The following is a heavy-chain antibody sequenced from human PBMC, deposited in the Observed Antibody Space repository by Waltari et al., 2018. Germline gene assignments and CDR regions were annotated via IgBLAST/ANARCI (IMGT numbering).Heavy chain of an antibody. Sequence: QVQLQESGPGLVKPSQTLSLTCTVSGGSISSGGYYWSWIRQHPGKGLEWIGYIYYSGSTYYNPSLKSRVTISVDTSKNQFSLKLSSVTAADTAVYYCARAVLWFGEFSIYYYYYYMDVWGKGTTVTVSS. CDR2: IYYSGST. CDR1: GGSISSGGYY. D-gene: IGHD3-10*01. J-gene: IGHJ6*03. V-gene: IGHV4-31*03. CDR3: ARAVLWFGEFSIYYYYYYMDV.